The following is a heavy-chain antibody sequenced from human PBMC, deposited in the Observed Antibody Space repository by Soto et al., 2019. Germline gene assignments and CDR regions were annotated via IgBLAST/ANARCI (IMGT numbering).Heavy chain of an antibody. Sequence: QVQLQESGPGLVKPSETLSLTCTVSGGSISSYYWSWIRQPPGKGLEWIGYSYYNGSTNYNPSLKSAVSISVDTSEHQFSLKLSSVTAADTAVYYCALAAAGTGLFAYWGQGTLVTVSS. CDR3: ALAAAGTGLFAY. CDR2: SYYNGST. V-gene: IGHV4-59*01. D-gene: IGHD6-13*01. J-gene: IGHJ4*02. CDR1: GGSISSYY.